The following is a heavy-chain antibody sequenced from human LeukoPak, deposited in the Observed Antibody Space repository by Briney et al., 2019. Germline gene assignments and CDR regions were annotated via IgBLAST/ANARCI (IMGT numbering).Heavy chain of an antibody. CDR2: ISSSSSTI. CDR1: GFTFSSSS. J-gene: IGHJ4*02. D-gene: IGHD2-15*01. Sequence: GGSMRLSCAASGFTFSSSSMNWVRQAPGKGLEWVSYISSSSSTIYYADSVKGRFTISRDNAKNSLYLQMNGLRDEDTAVYYCARGLPREVFDYWGQGTLVTVSS. V-gene: IGHV3-48*02. CDR3: ARGLPREVFDY.